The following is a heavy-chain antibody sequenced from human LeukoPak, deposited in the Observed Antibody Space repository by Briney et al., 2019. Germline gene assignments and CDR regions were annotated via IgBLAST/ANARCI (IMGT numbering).Heavy chain of an antibody. D-gene: IGHD3-10*01. J-gene: IGHJ5*02. CDR1: GYTFTGYY. CDR3: AREEITMVRGAPSLFDP. Sequence: ASVKVSCKASGYTFTGYYMHWVRQAPGQGLEWMGRINPNSGGTNYAQKFQGRVTMTRDTSIGTAYMELSRLRSDDTAVYYCAREEITMVRGAPSLFDPWGQGTLVTVSS. CDR2: INPNSGGT. V-gene: IGHV1-2*06.